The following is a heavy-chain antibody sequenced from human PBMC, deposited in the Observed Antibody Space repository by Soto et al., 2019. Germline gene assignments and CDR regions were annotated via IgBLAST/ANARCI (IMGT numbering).Heavy chain of an antibody. V-gene: IGHV2-5*01. CDR2: IYWNDDR. D-gene: IGHD6-19*01. CDR3: AHRPSGWYLFDY. CDR1: GFSLSTSGLG. Sequence: QITLKESGPTLVRPTQTLTRTCTFSGFSLSTSGLGVGWIRQPPGKALEWLALIYWNDDRRYSPSLKARLTITQDTSKTQVVLTMTNMDPVDTATYYCAHRPSGWYLFDYWGQGTLVTVSS. J-gene: IGHJ4*02.